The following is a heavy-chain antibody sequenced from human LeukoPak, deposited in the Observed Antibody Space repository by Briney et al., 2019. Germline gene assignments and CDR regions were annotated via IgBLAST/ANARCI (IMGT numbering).Heavy chain of an antibody. V-gene: IGHV3-23*01. CDR2: ISDSGGST. Sequence: PGGSLRLSCAASGFTFSSYAMSWVRQAPGKGLEWVSAISDSGGSTYYADSVKGRFTISRDNSKNTLYLQMNSLRAEDTAVYYCAKGYGSGSYYWTWGQGTLVTVSS. J-gene: IGHJ5*02. CDR3: AKGYGSGSYYWT. D-gene: IGHD3-10*01. CDR1: GFTFSSYA.